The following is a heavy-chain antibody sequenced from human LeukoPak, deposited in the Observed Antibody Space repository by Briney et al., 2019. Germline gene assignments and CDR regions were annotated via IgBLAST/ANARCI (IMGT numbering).Heavy chain of an antibody. CDR2: ISGSGGST. Sequence: RSGGSLRLSCAASGFTFSSYAMSWVRQAPGKGLEWVSAISGSGGSTYYADSVKGRFTISRDNSKNTLYLQMNSLRAEDTAVYYCAKQTHSTGPYNWFDPWGQGTLVTVSS. J-gene: IGHJ5*02. V-gene: IGHV3-23*01. CDR3: AKQTHSTGPYNWFDP. CDR1: GFTFSSYA. D-gene: IGHD2-8*02.